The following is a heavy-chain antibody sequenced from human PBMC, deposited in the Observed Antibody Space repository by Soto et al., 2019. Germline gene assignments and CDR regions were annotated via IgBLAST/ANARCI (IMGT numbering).Heavy chain of an antibody. CDR1: GGSISSNSYS. CDR2: LYSSRDT. Sequence: SETLSLTCSVSGGSISSNSYSWGWIRQPPGKGLEWIGTLYSSRDTYYNPSLKSRVTISTDTSQNHFSLALTSVTATDTAVYFCARHPGYCSGGSCNGQYTLDVWGQGTTVTVS. CDR3: ARHPGYCSGGSCNGQYTLDV. V-gene: IGHV4-39*01. D-gene: IGHD2-15*01. J-gene: IGHJ6*02.